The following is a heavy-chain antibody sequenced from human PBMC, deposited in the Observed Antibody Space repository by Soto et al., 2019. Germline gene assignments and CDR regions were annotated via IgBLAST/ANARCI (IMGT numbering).Heavy chain of an antibody. Sequence: GGSLRLSCAASGFTFSSYGMHWVRQAPGKGLEWVAVISYDGSNKYYADSVKGRFTISRDNSKNTLYLQMNSLRAEDTAVYYCAKEWELSFDYWGQGTLVTVSS. D-gene: IGHD1-26*01. V-gene: IGHV3-30*18. J-gene: IGHJ4*02. CDR1: GFTFSSYG. CDR3: AKEWELSFDY. CDR2: ISYDGSNK.